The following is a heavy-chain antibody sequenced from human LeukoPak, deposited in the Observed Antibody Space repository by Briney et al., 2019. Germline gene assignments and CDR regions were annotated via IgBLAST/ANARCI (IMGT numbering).Heavy chain of an antibody. V-gene: IGHV3-7*03. CDR1: GFALSSHW. CDR2: VNRDGSET. CDR3: ARNNGMDV. J-gene: IGHJ6*02. Sequence: RTGGSLRLSCAASGFALSSHWMTWVRQVPGRGPEWVANVNRDGSETYYLDSVKGRFTISKDNVKNSLYLQMNSLRAEDTALYHCARNNGMDVWGQGTTVIVSS.